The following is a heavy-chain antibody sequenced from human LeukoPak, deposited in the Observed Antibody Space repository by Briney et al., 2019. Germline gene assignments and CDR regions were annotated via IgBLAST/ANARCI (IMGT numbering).Heavy chain of an antibody. D-gene: IGHD6-6*01. CDR3: ARASIAARHWFDP. CDR2: IIPILGIA. V-gene: IGHV1-69*02. Sequence: SVKVSCKASGGTFSSYTISWVRQAPGQGLEWMGRIIPILGIANYAQKFQGRVTITADKSTSTAYMELSSLRSEDTAVYYCARASIAARHWFDPWSQGTLVTVSS. J-gene: IGHJ5*02. CDR1: GGTFSSYT.